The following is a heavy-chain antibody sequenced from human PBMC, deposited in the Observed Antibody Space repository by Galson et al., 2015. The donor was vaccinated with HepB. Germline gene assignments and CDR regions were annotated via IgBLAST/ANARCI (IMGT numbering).Heavy chain of an antibody. CDR2: ISSSSSYT. J-gene: IGHJ4*02. Sequence: SLRLSCAASGFTFSDYYMSWIRQAPGKGLEWVSYISSSSSYTNYADSVKGRFTISRDNAKNSLYLQMNSLRAEDTAVYYCAREHIVGATVFDYWGQGTLVTVSS. CDR3: AREHIVGATVFDY. D-gene: IGHD1-26*01. CDR1: GFTFSDYY. V-gene: IGHV3-11*06.